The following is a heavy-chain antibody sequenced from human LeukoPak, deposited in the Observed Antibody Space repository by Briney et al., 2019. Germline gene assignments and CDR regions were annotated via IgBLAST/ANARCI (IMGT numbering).Heavy chain of an antibody. CDR1: GFTLSSYA. V-gene: IGHV3-23*01. J-gene: IGHJ4*02. CDR2: ISGSGGST. Sequence: PGGSLRLSCAASGFTLSSYAMSWVRKTPGKGLERVSVISGSGGSTFYADSVKGRFTISRDNSENTLSLQMNSLRAEDTAVYYCAKDHGHCGATSCYTYDFWGQGTPVTVSS. CDR3: AKDHGHCGATSCYTYDF. D-gene: IGHD2-2*02.